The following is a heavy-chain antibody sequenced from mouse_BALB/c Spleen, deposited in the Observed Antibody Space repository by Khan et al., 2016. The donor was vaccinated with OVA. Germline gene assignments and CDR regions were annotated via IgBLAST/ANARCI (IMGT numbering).Heavy chain of an antibody. CDR3: ARVGEWLRRGGGNSDY. V-gene: IGHV1S137*01. CDR1: GYTFTDYA. CDR2: ISIYYDNT. D-gene: IGHD2-2*01. Sequence: QVQLKQSGPELVRPGESVKISCKGSGYTFTDYAMHWVKQSHAKSLEWIGVISIYYDNTNYNQKFKGKATMTVDKSSSTAYLELDSLTSEDSAIYYCARVGEWLRRGGGNSDYWGQGTTLTVSS. J-gene: IGHJ2*01.